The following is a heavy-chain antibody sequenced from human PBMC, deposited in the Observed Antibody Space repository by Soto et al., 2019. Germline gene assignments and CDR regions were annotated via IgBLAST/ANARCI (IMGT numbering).Heavy chain of an antibody. V-gene: IGHV3-23*01. CDR3: AKGMWDGGWQPFDH. J-gene: IGHJ4*02. Sequence: PGGSLRLSCAASGFSFSNYAMSWVRQAPGKGLEWVSGISGSGGSTNQADSVKGRFTTSRDNSKNTLYLQMNSLRGEDTAVYYSAKGMWDGGWQPFDHWGQGTVVTVSS. CDR2: ISGSGGST. D-gene: IGHD1-26*01. CDR1: GFSFSNYA.